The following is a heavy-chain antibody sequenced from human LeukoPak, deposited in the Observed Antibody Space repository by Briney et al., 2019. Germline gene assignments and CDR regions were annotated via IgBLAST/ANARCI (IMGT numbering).Heavy chain of an antibody. CDR2: INHSGST. J-gene: IGHJ4*02. CDR1: GFSFSGYY. Sequence: SETLSLTCAVYGFSFSGYYWSWLRQPPGKGPEWFGEINHSGSTNYNPSLKSRVTISVDASKNQFSLKLSSVTAADTAVYYCATRTYGGNSPFDYWGQGTLVTVSS. CDR3: ATRTYGGNSPFDY. D-gene: IGHD4-23*01. V-gene: IGHV4-34*01.